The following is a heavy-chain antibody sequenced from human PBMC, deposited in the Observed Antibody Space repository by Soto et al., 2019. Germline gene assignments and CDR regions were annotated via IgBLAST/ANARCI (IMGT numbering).Heavy chain of an antibody. D-gene: IGHD3-16*01. J-gene: IGHJ4*02. CDR3: ACGGSPTDH. V-gene: IGHV1-18*01. Sequence: QVQLVQSGAEVKKPGASVKVSCKTSGYTFTNFGLSWVRQAPGQGLEWMGWISAYNGNTNYAQNFQGSVTVTPHTSTSTASMGLWSVLCCDSAVYDCACGGSPTDHWGQGALVTGPS. CDR2: ISAYNGNT. CDR1: GYTFTNFG.